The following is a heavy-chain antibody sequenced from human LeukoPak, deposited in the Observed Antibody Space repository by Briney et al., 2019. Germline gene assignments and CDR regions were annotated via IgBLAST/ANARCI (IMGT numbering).Heavy chain of an antibody. J-gene: IGHJ4*02. CDR2: IYYSGST. V-gene: IGHV4-39*02. D-gene: IGHD3-10*01. CDR1: GGSISSSSYY. CDR3: ARERGVVPYYFDY. Sequence: SETLSLTCTVSGGSISSSSYYWGWIRQPPGKGLEWIGSIYYSGSTYYNPSLKSRVTISVDTSKNQFSLKLSSVTAADTAVYYCARERGVVPYYFDYWGQGTLATVSS.